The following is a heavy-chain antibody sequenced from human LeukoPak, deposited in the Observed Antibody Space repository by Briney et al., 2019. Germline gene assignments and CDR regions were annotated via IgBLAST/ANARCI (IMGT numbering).Heavy chain of an antibody. V-gene: IGHV1-2*02. CDR1: GYTFTGYY. J-gene: IGHJ5*02. CDR2: INPNSGGT. Sequence: GASVKVSCKASGYTFTGYYMHWVRRAPGQGLEWMGWINPNSGGTNYAQKFQGRVTMTRDTSISTAYMELSRLRSDDTAVYYCARDTGGPHPFNYDILTGYYRAPQTWGQGTLVTVSS. D-gene: IGHD3-9*01. CDR3: ARDTGGPHPFNYDILTGYYRAPQT.